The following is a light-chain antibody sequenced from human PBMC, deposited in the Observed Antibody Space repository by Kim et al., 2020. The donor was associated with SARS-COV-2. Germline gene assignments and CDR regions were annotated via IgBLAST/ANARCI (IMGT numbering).Light chain of an antibody. J-gene: IGKJ4*01. CDR3: QQYYSVPYT. CDR1: RDIFTH. CDR2: AAS. V-gene: IGKV1-16*02. Sequence: DIQMTQSPSSLSASVGDRVTIPCRASRDIFTHVAWFQHKPGKAPKPLIYAASILQSGVPAKFSGSGSGTDFSLTISSLQPEDFGTYYCQQYYSVPYTFGGGTKLEI.